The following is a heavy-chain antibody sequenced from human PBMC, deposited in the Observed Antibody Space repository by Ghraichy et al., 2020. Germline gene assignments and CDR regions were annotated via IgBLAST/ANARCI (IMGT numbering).Heavy chain of an antibody. CDR3: AKGSGFSTGWWVDYFEY. J-gene: IGHJ4*02. D-gene: IGHD6-19*01. Sequence: GESLNISCAASGFTFSPYGMHWVRQAPGKGLEWVSGISGGGETTYYADSVKGRFTISRDNFKNTLYLQINSLRVEDTAVYYCAKGSGFSTGWWVDYFEYWGQRTLVSVSS. V-gene: IGHV3-23*01. CDR2: ISGGGETT. CDR1: GFTFSPYG.